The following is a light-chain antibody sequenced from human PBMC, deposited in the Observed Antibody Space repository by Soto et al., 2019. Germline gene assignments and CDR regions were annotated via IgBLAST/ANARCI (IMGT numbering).Light chain of an antibody. CDR2: DVT. J-gene: IGLJ1*01. CDR3: CSYAGSSTFHYV. V-gene: IGLV2-23*02. CDR1: SSDVGSFNL. Sequence: QSALTQPASVSGSPGQSITITCTGTSSDVGSFNLVSWYRQHPGKAPKLMIFDVTRRPSGVSYRFSGSKSGNTASLTISGLQAEDEADYYCCSYAGSSTFHYVFGTGTKVTVL.